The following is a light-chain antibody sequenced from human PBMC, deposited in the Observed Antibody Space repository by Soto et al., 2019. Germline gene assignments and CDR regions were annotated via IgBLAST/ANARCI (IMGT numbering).Light chain of an antibody. Sequence: DIQMTQSPSTLSASVGDRVTITCRASQSISSGLAWYQQKPGKAPKLLIYDASSLESGVPSRFSGSGSGTEFTLTISSLQPDDFATYYCQQYNSYPRYTFGQGTKLEIK. CDR2: DAS. J-gene: IGKJ2*01. V-gene: IGKV1-5*01. CDR3: QQYNSYPRYT. CDR1: QSISSG.